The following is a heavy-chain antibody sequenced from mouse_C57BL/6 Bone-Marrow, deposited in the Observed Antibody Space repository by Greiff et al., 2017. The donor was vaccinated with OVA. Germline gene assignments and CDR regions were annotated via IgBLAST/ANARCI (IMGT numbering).Heavy chain of an antibody. Sequence: VQLQQSGPGLVAPSQSLSITCTVSGFSLTSYGVSWVRQPPGKGLEWLGVIWGDGCTNYHSALISRLSISKDNSKSQVFLKLNRLQTDDTATYYCANIYSFYAMDYWGQGTSVTVSS. V-gene: IGHV2-3*01. D-gene: IGHD2-12*01. J-gene: IGHJ4*01. CDR3: ANIYSFYAMDY. CDR1: GFSLTSYG. CDR2: IWGDGCT.